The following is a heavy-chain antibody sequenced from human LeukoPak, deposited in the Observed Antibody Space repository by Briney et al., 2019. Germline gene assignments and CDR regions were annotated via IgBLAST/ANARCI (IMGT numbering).Heavy chain of an antibody. D-gene: IGHD6-25*01. CDR1: GYTFTGYY. V-gene: IGHV1-2*02. CDR2: INPNSGGT. Sequence: EASVKVSCKASGYTFTGYYMHWVRQAPGQGLEWMGWINPNSGGTNYAQKFQGRVTMTRDTSISTAYMELSRLRSDDTAVYYCARESSSGDAFDIWGQGTMVTVSS. CDR3: ARESSSGDAFDI. J-gene: IGHJ3*02.